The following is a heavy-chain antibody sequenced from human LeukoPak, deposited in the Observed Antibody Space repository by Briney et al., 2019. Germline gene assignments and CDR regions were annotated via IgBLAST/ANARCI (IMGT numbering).Heavy chain of an antibody. Sequence: PSETLSLTCSVSGGSISRHFWSWIRQPPGKGLEWIGYIYYSGSTNYNPSLKSRVTISVDTSKNQFSLKLSSVTAADTAVYYCARSNYDILTGHFDYWGQGTLVTVSS. V-gene: IGHV4-59*11. CDR1: GGSISRHF. J-gene: IGHJ4*02. CDR3: ARSNYDILTGHFDY. CDR2: IYYSGST. D-gene: IGHD3-9*01.